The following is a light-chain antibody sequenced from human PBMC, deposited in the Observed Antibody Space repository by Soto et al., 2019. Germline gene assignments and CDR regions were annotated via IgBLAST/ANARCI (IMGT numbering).Light chain of an antibody. CDR2: TNY. Sequence: QSVLTQPPSASGTPGQRVTISCSGSSSNIGSNTVNWYQQLPGTAPKLLIYTNYQRPSGVPDRFSGSKSGTSASLAISGLQSEDEADYYCAAWDDSLNAAVFGGGTQLTVL. V-gene: IGLV1-44*01. CDR1: SSNIGSNT. J-gene: IGLJ7*01. CDR3: AAWDDSLNAAV.